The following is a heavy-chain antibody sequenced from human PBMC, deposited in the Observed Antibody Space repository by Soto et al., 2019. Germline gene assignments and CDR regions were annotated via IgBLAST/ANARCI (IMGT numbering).Heavy chain of an antibody. D-gene: IGHD5-12*01. J-gene: IGHJ4*02. Sequence: SETLSLTCTVSGGSISSYYWSWIRQPPGKGLEWIGYIYYSGSTNYNPSLKSRVTISVDTSNNQFSLKLSSVTAADTAVYYCARAYGGYADYWGQGALVTVSS. V-gene: IGHV4-59*01. CDR2: IYYSGST. CDR3: ARAYGGYADY. CDR1: GGSISSYY.